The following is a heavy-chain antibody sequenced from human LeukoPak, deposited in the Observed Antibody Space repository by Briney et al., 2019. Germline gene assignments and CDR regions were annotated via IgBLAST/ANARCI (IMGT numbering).Heavy chain of an antibody. CDR1: GGSISSHY. V-gene: IGHV4-59*11. Sequence: SETLSLTCTVSGGSISSHYWSWIRQPPGKGLEWVGYIYYSGSTNYNPSHKSRVTISVDTSKNQFSLKLSSVTAADTAVYYCARVPASTSLWGQGTLVTVSS. CDR2: IYYSGST. J-gene: IGHJ4*02. CDR3: ARVPASTSL. D-gene: IGHD2-2*01.